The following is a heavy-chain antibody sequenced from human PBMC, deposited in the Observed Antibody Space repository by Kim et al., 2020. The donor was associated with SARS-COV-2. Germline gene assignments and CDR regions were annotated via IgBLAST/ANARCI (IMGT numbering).Heavy chain of an antibody. CDR3: ASHWGWFDH. J-gene: IGHJ5*02. Sequence: GGSLRLSCAASGFPFSSYWMNWVRHTPGTGLEWVANIKQDGSEKYYVDSVKGRFTISRDNAQNSLFLQMNSLRAEDTAVYYCASHWGWFDHWGQGTLVTVSS. CDR1: GFPFSSYW. CDR2: IKQDGSEK. V-gene: IGHV3-7*01. D-gene: IGHD3-16*01.